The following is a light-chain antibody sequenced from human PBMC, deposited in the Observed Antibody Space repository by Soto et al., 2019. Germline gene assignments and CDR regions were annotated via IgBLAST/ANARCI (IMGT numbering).Light chain of an antibody. CDR1: QSVSSY. CDR2: DAS. J-gene: IGKJ5*01. V-gene: IGKV3-11*01. Sequence: EIVLTQSPATLSLSPGERATLSCRASQSVSSYLAWYQQKPGQAPRLLIYDASNRATGIPARFSGSGPGTDFTLTISSLEPEDFAVYYCQQRSNLITFGQGTRLAIK. CDR3: QQRSNLIT.